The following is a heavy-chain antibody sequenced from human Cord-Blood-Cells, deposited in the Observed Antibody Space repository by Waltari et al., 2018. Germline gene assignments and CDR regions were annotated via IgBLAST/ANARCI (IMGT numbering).Heavy chain of an antibody. CDR3: ARDLAVVVPAASYGDAFDI. V-gene: IGHV1-69*01. CDR2: IIPIFGKA. D-gene: IGHD2-2*01. CDR1: GGTFSSYA. J-gene: IGHJ3*02. Sequence: QVQLVQSGAEVKKPGSSVKVSCKASGGTFSSYAISWVRQAPGQGLEWMGGIIPIFGKANYAQKFQCRVTITADESTSTAYMELSSLRSEDTAVYYCARDLAVVVPAASYGDAFDIWGQGTMVTVSS.